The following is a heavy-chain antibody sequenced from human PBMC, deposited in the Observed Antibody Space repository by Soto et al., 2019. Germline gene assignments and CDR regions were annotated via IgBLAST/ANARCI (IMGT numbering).Heavy chain of an antibody. CDR1: GFTFSSYG. J-gene: IGHJ3*02. Sequence: GGSLRLSCAASGFTFSSYGMHWVRQAPGKGLEWVAVIWYDGSNKYYADSVKGRFTISRDNSKNTLYLQMNSLRAEDTAVYYCASQHSGYDSAYSGVIWGQGTMVTVSS. D-gene: IGHD5-12*01. CDR3: ASQHSGYDSAYSGVI. CDR2: IWYDGSNK. V-gene: IGHV3-33*01.